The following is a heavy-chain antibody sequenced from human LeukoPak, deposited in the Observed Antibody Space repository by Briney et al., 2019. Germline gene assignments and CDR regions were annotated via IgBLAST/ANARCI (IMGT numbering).Heavy chain of an antibody. Sequence: GGSLRLSCATSGFTFVSYAMTWVRQAPGKGLEWVSAINGGGDTTYYADSVKGRFTVSRDRSTNTLFLQMSSLRAEDSGMYYCAKALDTYGYMRSGYWGQGTLVTVSS. J-gene: IGHJ4*02. V-gene: IGHV3-23*01. CDR3: AKALDTYGYMRSGY. D-gene: IGHD5-24*01. CDR2: INGGGDTT. CDR1: GFTFVSYA.